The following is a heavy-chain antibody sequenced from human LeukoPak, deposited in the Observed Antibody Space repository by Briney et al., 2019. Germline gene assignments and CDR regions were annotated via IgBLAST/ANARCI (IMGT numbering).Heavy chain of an antibody. CDR3: ARSHSGYDYPGIY. D-gene: IGHD5-12*01. CDR1: GGTFSSYA. Sequence: ASVKVSCKASGGTFSSYAISWVRQAPGQGLEWMGRIIPILGIANYAQEFQGRVTITADKSTSTAYMELSSLRSEDTAVYYCARSHSGYDYPGIYWGQGTLVTVSS. J-gene: IGHJ4*02. CDR2: IIPILGIA. V-gene: IGHV1-69*04.